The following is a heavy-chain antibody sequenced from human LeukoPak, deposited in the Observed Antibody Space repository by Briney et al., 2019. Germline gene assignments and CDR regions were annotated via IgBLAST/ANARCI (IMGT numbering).Heavy chain of an antibody. J-gene: IGHJ6*03. V-gene: IGHV1-2*02. CDR3: ARGPRGYSYGPVSIVFSYYMDV. Sequence: GASVKVSCKASGYTFTGYYMHWVRQAPGQGLEWMGWINPNSGGTNYAQKFQGRVTMTRDTSISTAYMELSSLRSEDTAVYYCARGPRGYSYGPVSIVFSYYMDVWGKGTTVTVSS. CDR1: GYTFTGYY. D-gene: IGHD5-18*01. CDR2: INPNSGGT.